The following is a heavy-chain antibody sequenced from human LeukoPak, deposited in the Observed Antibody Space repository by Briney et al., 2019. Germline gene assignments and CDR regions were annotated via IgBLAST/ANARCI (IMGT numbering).Heavy chain of an antibody. CDR2: ISYDGSNK. CDR1: GFTFGSYA. J-gene: IGHJ4*02. V-gene: IGHV3-30*04. Sequence: GGSLRLSCAASGFTFGSYAMHWVRQAPGKGLEWVAVISYDGSNKYYADSVKGRFTISRDNSKNTLYLQMNSLRAEDTAVYYCARGLVGAPAQVDYWGQGTLVTVSS. D-gene: IGHD1-26*01. CDR3: ARGLVGAPAQVDY.